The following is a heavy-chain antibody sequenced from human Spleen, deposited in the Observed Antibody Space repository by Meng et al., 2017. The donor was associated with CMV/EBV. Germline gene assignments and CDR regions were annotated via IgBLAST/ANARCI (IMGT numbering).Heavy chain of an antibody. CDR3: ASAPSSSVSY. CDR1: GFTFSSYG. V-gene: IGHV3-21*01. Sequence: LSCAASGFTFSSYGINWVRRAPGKELEWVSSISSSSSYIYYADSVKGRFTISRDNAKNSLYLQMNSLRAEDTAVYYCASAPSSSVSYWGQGTLVTVSS. J-gene: IGHJ4*02. CDR2: ISSSSSYI.